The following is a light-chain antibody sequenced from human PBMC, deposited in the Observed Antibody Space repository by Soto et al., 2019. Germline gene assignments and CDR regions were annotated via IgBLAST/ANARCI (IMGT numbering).Light chain of an antibody. CDR2: GAS. CDR3: QKCSLLSFT. CDR1: QSVSRSY. J-gene: IGKJ3*01. Sequence: EIVLTQSPGTLSLSPGERATLSCRASQSVSRSYLAWYQQKPGQAPRLLIYGASNRASGIPDRFSGSGSGTDFTLTISRLEPEDFPVYYCQKCSLLSFTFGPGTRVDIK. V-gene: IGKV3-20*01.